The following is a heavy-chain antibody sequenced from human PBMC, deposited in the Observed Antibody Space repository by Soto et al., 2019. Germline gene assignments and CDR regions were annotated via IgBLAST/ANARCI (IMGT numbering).Heavy chain of an antibody. CDR3: ARDRDGSFDY. Sequence: ESGGGVVQPGRSLRLSCAASGFTFSSYAMHWVRQAPGKGLEWVAVISYDGSNKYYADSVKGRFTISRDNSKNTLYLQMNSLRAEDTAVYYCARDRDGSFDYWGQGTLVTVSS. D-gene: IGHD3-10*01. CDR1: GFTFSSYA. CDR2: ISYDGSNK. J-gene: IGHJ4*02. V-gene: IGHV3-30-3*01.